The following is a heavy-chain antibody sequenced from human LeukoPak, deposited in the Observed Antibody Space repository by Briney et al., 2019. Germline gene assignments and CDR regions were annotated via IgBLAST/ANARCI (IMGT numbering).Heavy chain of an antibody. CDR1: GGSINSYY. Sequence: SETLSLTCTVSGGSINSYYWSWIRQPPGKGLEGIGYIHYSGSTNYNPSLKSRVTISVDTSKNQFSLKLSSVTAADTAVYYCAKSNYGDYSPTFFDHWGQGTLVTVSS. V-gene: IGHV4-59*08. CDR3: AKSNYGDYSPTFFDH. CDR2: IHYSGST. J-gene: IGHJ5*02. D-gene: IGHD4-17*01.